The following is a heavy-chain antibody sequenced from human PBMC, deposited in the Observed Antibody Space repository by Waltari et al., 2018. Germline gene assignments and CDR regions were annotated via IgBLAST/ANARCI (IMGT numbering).Heavy chain of an antibody. CDR3: ARPEYVVAGWSMSGDYYYYVDV. Sequence: QLQLQESGPGLVKPPETLSLTCTVSGAAIRRSSYYWGWIRQPPGKGLEWIGSIHYSGTTSYNSSLKSRVTMSVDTSKNQVSLKVSSVTAADTAVYYCARPEYVVAGWSMSGDYYYYVDVWGKGTTVTVSS. CDR2: IHYSGTT. D-gene: IGHD2-15*01. CDR1: GAAIRRSSYY. V-gene: IGHV4-39*01. J-gene: IGHJ6*03.